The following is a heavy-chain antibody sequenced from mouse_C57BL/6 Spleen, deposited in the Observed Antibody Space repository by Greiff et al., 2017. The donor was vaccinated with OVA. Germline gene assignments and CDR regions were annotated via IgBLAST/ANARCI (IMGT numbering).Heavy chain of an antibody. J-gene: IGHJ3*01. CDR2: INYDGSST. Sequence: EVQRVESEGGLVQPGSSMKLSCTASGFTFSDYYMAWVRQVPEKGLEWVANINYDGSSTYYLDSLKSRFIISRDNAKNILYLQMSSLKSEDTATYYCAREGGYSIPFAYWGQGTLVTVSA. CDR1: GFTFSDYY. V-gene: IGHV5-16*01. CDR3: AREGGYSIPFAY. D-gene: IGHD2-5*01.